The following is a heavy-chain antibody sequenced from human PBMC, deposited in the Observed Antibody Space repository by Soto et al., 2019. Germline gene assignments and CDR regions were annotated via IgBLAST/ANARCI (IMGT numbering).Heavy chain of an antibody. CDR2: ITSNGGST. CDR1: GYTFASYA. V-gene: IGHV3-64*01. D-gene: IGHD5-12*01. CDR3: ARTSGYAFDY. J-gene: IGHJ4*02. Sequence: ASVKVSCKASGYTFASYAMHWVRQAPGKGLEYVSAITSNGGSTYYANSVKGRFTISRDNSKNTLYLQMGSLRAEDMAVYYCARTSGYAFDYWGQGILVTVSS.